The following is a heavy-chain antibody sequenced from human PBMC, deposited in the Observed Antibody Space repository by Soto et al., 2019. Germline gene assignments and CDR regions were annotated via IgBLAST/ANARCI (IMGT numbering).Heavy chain of an antibody. D-gene: IGHD4-4*01. Sequence: GGSLRLSCAGAGFTFSTYAMSWVRQAPGQGLEWVSSLSGYGDGTYYADSVKGRFTISRDDSENTLYLQMSSLRVEDSAVYYCAGDLGGLQCIWGQGTMVTVSS. V-gene: IGHV3-23*01. CDR1: GFTFSTYA. CDR2: LSGYGDGT. CDR3: AGDLGGLQCI. J-gene: IGHJ3*02.